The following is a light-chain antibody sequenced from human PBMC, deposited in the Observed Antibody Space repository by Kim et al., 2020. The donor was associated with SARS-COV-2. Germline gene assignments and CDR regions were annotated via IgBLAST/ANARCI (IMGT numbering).Light chain of an antibody. Sequence: QPVLTQSPSASASLGASVKLTCTLSSGNSSYAISWHQQQPEKGPRYLMKLNSDGSHSKGDGIPDRFSGSSTGAARYLTIPSLQSEDEADYYCQTWGTGIEVFGGGTKLTVL. J-gene: IGLJ7*01. CDR2: LNSDGSH. CDR3: QTWGTGIEV. CDR1: SGNSSYA. V-gene: IGLV4-69*01.